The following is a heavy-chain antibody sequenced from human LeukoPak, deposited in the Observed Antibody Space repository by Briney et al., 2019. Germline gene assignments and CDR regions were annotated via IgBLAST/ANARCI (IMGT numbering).Heavy chain of an antibody. Sequence: GGSLRLSCEASGFNVGDKYMSWVRQAPGKGLEWVAVLYSGGTTSYADSVKGRFTISRDNAKNSLYLQMNSLRAEDTAVYYCARVVRGTEAKIVVVPAAISWFDPWGQGTLVTVSS. J-gene: IGHJ5*02. CDR1: GFNVGDKY. D-gene: IGHD2-2*02. V-gene: IGHV3-66*01. CDR3: ARVVRGTEAKIVVVPAAISWFDP. CDR2: LYSGGTT.